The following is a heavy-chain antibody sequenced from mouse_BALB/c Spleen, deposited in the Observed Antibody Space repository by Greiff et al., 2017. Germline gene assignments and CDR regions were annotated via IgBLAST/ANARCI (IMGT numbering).Heavy chain of an antibody. CDR2: IGPGGGGT. D-gene: IGHD3-3*01. J-gene: IGHJ3*01. CDR3: SRGDP. CDR1: GYTFTSYW. Sequence: VQLQQPGADLVKPGASVKLSCTASGYTFTSYWMHWVKQRPGRGLEWIGRIGPGGGGTKYTENFKSMATLTVDKPSSTAYMKLSSLTSEDSAVYYCSRGDPWGQGTLVTVSA. V-gene: IGHV1-62-3*01.